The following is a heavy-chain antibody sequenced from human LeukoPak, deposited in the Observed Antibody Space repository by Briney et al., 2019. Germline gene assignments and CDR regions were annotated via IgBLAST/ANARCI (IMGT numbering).Heavy chain of an antibody. D-gene: IGHD3-22*01. CDR3: ARPYYYDSRIDP. J-gene: IGHJ5*02. CDR2: TYYSGST. Sequence: SQTLSLTCTVSGGSISSGDYYWSWIRQPPGKGPEWIGYTYYSGSTYYNPSLKSRATISVDTSKDQFSLKLTSVTAADTAVYYCARPYYYDSRIDPWGQGTLVTVSS. CDR1: GGSISSGDYY. V-gene: IGHV4-30-4*01.